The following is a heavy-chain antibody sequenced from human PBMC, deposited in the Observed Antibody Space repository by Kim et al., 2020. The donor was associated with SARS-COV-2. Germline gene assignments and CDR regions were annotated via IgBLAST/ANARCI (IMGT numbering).Heavy chain of an antibody. CDR1: GGSFSGYY. D-gene: IGHD6-13*01. CDR2: INHSGST. CDR3: ARGPYSSSWYPGWGY. Sequence: SETLSLTCAVYGGSFSGYYWSWIRQPPGKGLEWIGEINHSGSTNYNPSLKSRVTISVDTSKNQFSLKLSSVTAADTAVYYCARGPYSSSWYPGWGYWGQGTLVTVSS. J-gene: IGHJ4*02. V-gene: IGHV4-34*01.